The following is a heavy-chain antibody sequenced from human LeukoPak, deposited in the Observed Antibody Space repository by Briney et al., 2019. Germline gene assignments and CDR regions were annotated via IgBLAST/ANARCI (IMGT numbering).Heavy chain of an antibody. V-gene: IGHV4-39*07. CDR3: ARDVTAMNTLDY. Sequence: SETLPLTCTVSGGSITSSSHFWGWIRQPPGKGLEWIGEINHSGSTNYNPSLKSRVTISVDTSKNQFSLKLSSVTAADTAVYYCARDVTAMNTLDYWGQGTLVTVSS. D-gene: IGHD5-18*01. CDR1: GGSITSSSHF. J-gene: IGHJ4*02. CDR2: INHSGST.